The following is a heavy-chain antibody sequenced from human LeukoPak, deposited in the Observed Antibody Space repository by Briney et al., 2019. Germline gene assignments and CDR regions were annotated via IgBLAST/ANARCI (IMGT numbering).Heavy chain of an antibody. J-gene: IGHJ4*02. Sequence: SETLSLTCTVSGGSISSSSYYWGWIRQPPGKGLEGIGSIYYSGSAYYNPSLKSRVTISVDTSKNQFSLKMSSVTAADTAVYYCARHVGYCSGGSCYSDYWGQGTLVTVSS. D-gene: IGHD2-15*01. CDR3: ARHVGYCSGGSCYSDY. V-gene: IGHV4-39*01. CDR2: IYYSGSA. CDR1: GGSISSSSYY.